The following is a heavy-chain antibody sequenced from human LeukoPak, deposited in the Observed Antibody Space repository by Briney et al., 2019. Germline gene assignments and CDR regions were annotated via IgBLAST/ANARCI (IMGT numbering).Heavy chain of an antibody. CDR2: IYYSGST. J-gene: IGHJ5*02. D-gene: IGHD3-3*01. Sequence: SETLSLTCAIYGGSFSGYSWSWIRQHPGKGLEWIGYIYYSGSTYYNPSLKCRVTISVDTSKNQFSLKLSSVTAADTAVYYCAREVIWRGYPYWFDPWGQGTLVTVSS. V-gene: IGHV4-31*11. CDR1: GGSFSGYS. CDR3: AREVIWRGYPYWFDP.